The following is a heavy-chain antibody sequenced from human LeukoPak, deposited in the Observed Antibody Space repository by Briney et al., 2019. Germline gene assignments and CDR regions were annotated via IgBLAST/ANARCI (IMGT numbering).Heavy chain of an antibody. Sequence: HGESLKISCKGSGYSFTSYWIGWVRQMPGKGLEWMGIIYPGDSDTRYSPSFQGQVTISADKSISTAYLQWSSLKASDTAMYYCARQGWDGYNPYYLDYWGQGTLVTVSS. CDR2: IYPGDSDT. CDR1: GYSFTSYW. D-gene: IGHD5-24*01. CDR3: ARQGWDGYNPYYLDY. J-gene: IGHJ4*02. V-gene: IGHV5-51*01.